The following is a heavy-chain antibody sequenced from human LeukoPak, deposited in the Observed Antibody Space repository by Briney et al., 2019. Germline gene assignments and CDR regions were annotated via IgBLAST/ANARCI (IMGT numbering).Heavy chain of an antibody. CDR2: IYWNDDK. D-gene: IGHD2-2*01. CDR3: GRSGYCSSTSCPDAFDI. V-gene: IGHV2-5*01. Sequence: SGPTLVNHTQTLTLTCTFSGFSLSTSGVGVGWIRQPPGKALEWLALIYWNDDKRYSPSLKSRLTITKDTSKNQVVLTMTNMDPVDTATYYCGRSGYCSSTSCPDAFDIWGQGTMVTVSS. J-gene: IGHJ3*02. CDR1: GFSLSTSGVG.